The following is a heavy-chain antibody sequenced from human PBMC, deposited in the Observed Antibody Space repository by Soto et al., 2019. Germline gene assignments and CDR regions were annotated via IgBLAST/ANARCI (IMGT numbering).Heavy chain of an antibody. V-gene: IGHV3-30*18. CDR1: GFTFSSYG. CDR3: AKDRGWLAERYYYGMDV. Sequence: QVQLVESGGGVVQPGRSLRLSCAASGFTFSSYGMHWVRQAPGKGLEWVAVISYDGSNKYYADSVKGRFTTSRDNSKNTLYLQMNSLRAEDTAVYYCAKDRGWLAERYYYGMDVWGQGTTVTVSS. D-gene: IGHD6-19*01. CDR2: ISYDGSNK. J-gene: IGHJ6*02.